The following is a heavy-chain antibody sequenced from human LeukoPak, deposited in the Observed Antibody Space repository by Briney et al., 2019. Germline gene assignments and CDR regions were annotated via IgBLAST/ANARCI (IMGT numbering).Heavy chain of an antibody. Sequence: PGGSLRLSCAASGFTVSSNYMSWVRQAPGKGLEWVSVIYSGGSTYYADSVKGRFTISRDNSKNTLYLQMNSLRAEDTAVYYCARDEYYDFWSGPYGMDVWGQGTTVTVSS. J-gene: IGHJ6*02. CDR3: ARDEYYDFWSGPYGMDV. D-gene: IGHD3-3*01. CDR1: GFTVSSNY. CDR2: IYSGGST. V-gene: IGHV3-66*01.